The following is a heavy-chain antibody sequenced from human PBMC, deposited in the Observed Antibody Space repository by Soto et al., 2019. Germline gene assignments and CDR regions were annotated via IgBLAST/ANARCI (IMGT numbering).Heavy chain of an antibody. J-gene: IGHJ2*01. D-gene: IGHD3-3*01. CDR2: ISSSGSTI. V-gene: IGHV3-11*01. CDR1: GFTFSDYY. CDR3: AKQYYDFWSGYSNWYFDL. Sequence: QVQLVESGGGLVKPGGSLRLSCAASGFTFSDYYMSWIRQAPGKGLEWVSYISSSGSTIYYADSVKGRFTISRDNAKNSMYLQMNSLRAEDKAVYYCAKQYYDFWSGYSNWYFDLWGRGTLVTVSS.